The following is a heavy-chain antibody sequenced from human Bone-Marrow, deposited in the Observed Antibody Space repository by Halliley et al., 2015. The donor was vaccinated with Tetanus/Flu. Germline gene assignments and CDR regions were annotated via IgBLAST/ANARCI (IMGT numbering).Heavy chain of an antibody. Sequence: GFFFYDGRTDYTPPLKSRVTMSVDTSKNQFSLKLTPVTAGDTAGYFCARNFWPYDYGWGTFGQWGQGTLVSVSS. D-gene: IGHD3-16*01. CDR2: FFYDGRT. V-gene: IGHV4-28*01. J-gene: IGHJ4*02. CDR3: ARNFWPYDYGWGTFGQ.